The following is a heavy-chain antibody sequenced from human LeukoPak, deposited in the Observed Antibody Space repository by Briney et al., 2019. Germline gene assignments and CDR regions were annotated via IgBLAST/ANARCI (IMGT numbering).Heavy chain of an antibody. D-gene: IGHD3-10*01. V-gene: IGHV3-23*01. CDR2: INGGGGNT. J-gene: IGHJ5*02. CDR3: ANSRGHGSGNL. Sequence: GGSLRLSCAASGLSFGAHAMHWVRQAPGMGLEWVSAINGGGGNTYYADSVKGRFTTSRDNSKNMVYLQMNSLRADDTAVYYCANSRGHGSGNLWGQGTLVTVSS. CDR1: GLSFGAHA.